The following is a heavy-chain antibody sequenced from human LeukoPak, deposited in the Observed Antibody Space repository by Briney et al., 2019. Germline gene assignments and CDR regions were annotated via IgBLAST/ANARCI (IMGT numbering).Heavy chain of an antibody. Sequence: SETLSLTCGVYGESFNSHYWNWVRQPPGKGLEWIGEINPSGTTVNNPSLKSRITMSVDTSKNQFSLNLSSVTAADTAVYYCARSYSSWKYFDYWGQGTLVSVSS. CDR3: ARSYSSWKYFDY. J-gene: IGHJ4*02. D-gene: IGHD6-6*01. CDR1: GESFNSHY. V-gene: IGHV4-34*01. CDR2: INPSGTT.